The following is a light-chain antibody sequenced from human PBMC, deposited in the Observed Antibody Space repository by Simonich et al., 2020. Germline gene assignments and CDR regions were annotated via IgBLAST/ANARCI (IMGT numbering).Light chain of an antibody. J-gene: IGLJ3*02. Sequence: QSVLTQPPSASGNPGQRVTISCSGSSSNIGSNTVNWYQQLPGTAPKLLIYSNKQRPSGVPDRVSGSKSGTSASLAISGLQSEDEADYYCAAWDDSLNGWVFGGGTKLTVL. CDR1: SSNIGSNT. CDR2: SNK. CDR3: AAWDDSLNGWV. V-gene: IGLV1-44*01.